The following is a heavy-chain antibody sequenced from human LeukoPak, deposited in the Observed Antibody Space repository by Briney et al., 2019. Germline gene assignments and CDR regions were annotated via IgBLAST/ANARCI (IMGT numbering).Heavy chain of an antibody. V-gene: IGHV3-23*01. CDR1: GFTFGSYA. D-gene: IGHD1-1*01. CDR2: IVASGGST. J-gene: IGHJ4*02. Sequence: GGSLRLSCAASGFTFGSYAMSWVRHAPGKGLEWVSGIVASGGSTYYAASVKGRFTISRDNSKNTLCLQMNSLRAEDTAIYYCASRKRGDQLDLDFWGQGQLAPVSS. CDR3: ASRKRGDQLDLDF.